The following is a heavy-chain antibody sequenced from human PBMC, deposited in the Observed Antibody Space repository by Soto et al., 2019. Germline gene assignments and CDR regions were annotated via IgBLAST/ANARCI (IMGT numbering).Heavy chain of an antibody. J-gene: IGHJ4*02. V-gene: IGHV1-46*01. CDR3: ARGDFNNWNFGYYFDY. CDR2: INPSGGST. CDR1: GYTFTSYY. Sequence: ASVKVSCKASGYTFTSYYMHWVRQAPGQGLEWMGIINPSGGSTSYAQKFQGRVTMTRDTSTSTVYMELSSLRSEDTAVYYCARGDFNNWNFGYYFDYWGQGTLVTVSS. D-gene: IGHD1-7*01.